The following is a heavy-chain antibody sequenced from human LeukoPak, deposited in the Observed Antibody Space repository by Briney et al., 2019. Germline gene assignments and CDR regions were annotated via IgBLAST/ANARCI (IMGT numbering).Heavy chain of an antibody. CDR2: IYYSGST. Sequence: SETLSLTCTVSGGSISSRSYYWGWIRQPPGKGLEWIGSIYYSGSTYNNPSLKSRTTISVDTSKNQFSLKLSSVTAADTAVYYCAKKGYYDGSGYYMYYFDHWGQGTLVTVSS. CDR1: GGSISSRSYY. CDR3: AKKGYYDGSGYYMYYFDH. V-gene: IGHV4-39*07. J-gene: IGHJ4*02. D-gene: IGHD3-22*01.